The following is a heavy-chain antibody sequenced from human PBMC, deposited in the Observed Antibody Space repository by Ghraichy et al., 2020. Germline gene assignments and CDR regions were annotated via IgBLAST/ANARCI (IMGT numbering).Heavy chain of an antibody. V-gene: IGHV3-15*01. CDR2: IKSKTDGGTT. CDR1: GFTFSNAW. D-gene: IGHD1-14*01. J-gene: IGHJ4*02. Sequence: LSLTCAASGFTFSNAWMSWVRQAPGKGLEWVGLIKSKTDGGTTDYAAPVKGRFTISRDDSKNTLYLQMNSLKTEDTAVYYCTTNLAYWGRGTLVTVSS. CDR3: TTNLAY.